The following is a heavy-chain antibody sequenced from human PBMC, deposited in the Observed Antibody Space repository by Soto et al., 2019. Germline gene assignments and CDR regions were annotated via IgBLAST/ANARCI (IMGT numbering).Heavy chain of an antibody. CDR3: WRGIWEGDYKSLDY. CDR1: GFTFRNYG. J-gene: IGHJ4*02. CDR2: ICYDGSNI. V-gene: IGHV3-33*01. D-gene: IGHD4-4*01. Sequence: QVQLVESGGGVVQPGMSLRLSCAPSGFTFRNYGMHWVRRAPDKGLEWVADICYDGSNIYYADSVKGRFTISRDNFNKMLSLEINSIIVEDTAVYYCWRGIWEGDYKSLDYWGQGTLVTVSS.